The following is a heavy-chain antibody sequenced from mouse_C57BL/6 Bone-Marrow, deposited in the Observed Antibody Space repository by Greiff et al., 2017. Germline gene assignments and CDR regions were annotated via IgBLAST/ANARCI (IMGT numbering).Heavy chain of an antibody. D-gene: IGHD2-2*01. J-gene: IGHJ2*01. CDR2: IAPNGGGT. CDR1: GYTFTSYW. CDR3: ARERGYGYDGDFDY. V-gene: IGHV1-72*01. Sequence: VQLQQPGAELVKPGASLKLSCKASGYTFTSYWMHWVNQRPGRGLEGIGRIAPNGGGTKYNETFKSKATLTVDKPSSTAYMQLSSLKSEDSAVYYCARERGYGYDGDFDYWGQGTTLTVSS.